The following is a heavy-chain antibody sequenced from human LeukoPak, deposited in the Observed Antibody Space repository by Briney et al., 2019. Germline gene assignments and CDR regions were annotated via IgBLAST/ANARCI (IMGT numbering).Heavy chain of an antibody. V-gene: IGHV4-59*01. J-gene: IGHJ5*02. CDR1: GGSISSYY. Sequence: PSETLSLTCTVSGGSISSYYWSWIRQPPGKGLEWIGYIYYSGSTNYNPSLKSRVTISVDTSKNQFSLKLSSVTAAGTAVYYCARFPWGAWFDPWGQGTLVTVPA. CDR2: IYYSGST. D-gene: IGHD3-16*01. CDR3: ARFPWGAWFDP.